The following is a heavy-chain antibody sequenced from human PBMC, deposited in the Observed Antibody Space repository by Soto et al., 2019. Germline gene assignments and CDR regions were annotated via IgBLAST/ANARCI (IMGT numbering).Heavy chain of an antibody. V-gene: IGHV4-34*01. CDR1: GGSFSGYY. J-gene: IGHJ6*02. CDR2: INHSGST. D-gene: IGHD2-2*02. CDR3: ARGGRYCSSTSCYTSRAHVGMDV. Sequence: QVQLQQWGAGLLKPSETLSLTCAVYGGSFSGYYWSWIRQPPGKGLEWIGEINHSGSTNYNPSLKSRVTISVDTSKNQFSLKLSSVTAADTAVYYCARGGRYCSSTSCYTSRAHVGMDVWGQGTTVTVSS.